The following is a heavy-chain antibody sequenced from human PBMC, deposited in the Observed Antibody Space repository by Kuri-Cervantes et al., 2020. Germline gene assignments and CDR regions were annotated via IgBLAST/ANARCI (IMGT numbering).Heavy chain of an antibody. Sequence: LSLTCAASGFTFSSYGMHWVRQAPGKGLEWVAVIWYDGSNKYYADSVKGRFTISRDNAKNSLYLQMNSLRAEDTALYYCAKDRSYDAFDIWGQGTMVTVSS. V-gene: IGHV3-33*03. J-gene: IGHJ3*02. CDR3: AKDRSYDAFDI. CDR1: GFTFSSYG. D-gene: IGHD5-18*01. CDR2: IWYDGSNK.